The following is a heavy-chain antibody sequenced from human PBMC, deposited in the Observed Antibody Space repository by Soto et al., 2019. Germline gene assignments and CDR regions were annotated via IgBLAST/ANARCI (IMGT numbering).Heavy chain of an antibody. CDR2: IYWDDDK. J-gene: IGHJ4*02. CDR1: GFSLSSTRMA. D-gene: IGHD3-22*01. CDR3: AHIVVVGLGYYLDY. V-gene: IGHV2-5*02. Sequence: QITLKESGPTLVKPTQTLTLTCTFSGFSLSSTRMAVGWIRQPPGKALEWLALIYWDDDKLYSPFLKSKLTITKDTSKNHVVLTMSTTDPVDTARHYGAHIVVVGLGYYLDYRGQGTLVTVSS.